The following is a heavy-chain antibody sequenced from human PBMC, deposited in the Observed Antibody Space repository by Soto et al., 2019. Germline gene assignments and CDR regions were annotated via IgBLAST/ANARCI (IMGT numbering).Heavy chain of an antibody. D-gene: IGHD2-15*01. Sequence: GESLKISGKGSGYSFTSYWIGWVRQMPGKGLEWMGIIYPGDSDTRYSPSFQGQVTISADKSISTAYLQWSSLKASDTAMYYCARQRIVVVVAAADAFDIWGQGTMVTVSS. CDR1: GYSFTSYW. V-gene: IGHV5-51*01. CDR3: ARQRIVVVVAAADAFDI. CDR2: IYPGDSDT. J-gene: IGHJ3*02.